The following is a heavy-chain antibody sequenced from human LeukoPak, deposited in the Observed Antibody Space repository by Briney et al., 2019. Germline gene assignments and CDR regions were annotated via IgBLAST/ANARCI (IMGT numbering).Heavy chain of an antibody. CDR2: IYYSGST. CDR3: ASGTTTAVDY. CDR1: GGSISSSSYY. J-gene: IGHJ4*02. V-gene: IGHV4-39*01. D-gene: IGHD1-1*01. Sequence: SETLSLTCTVSGGSISSSSYYWGWIRQPPGKGLEWIGSIYYSGSTYYNPSLKSRVTISVHTSKNQFSLKLSSVTAADTAVYYCASGTTTAVDYWGQGTLVTVSS.